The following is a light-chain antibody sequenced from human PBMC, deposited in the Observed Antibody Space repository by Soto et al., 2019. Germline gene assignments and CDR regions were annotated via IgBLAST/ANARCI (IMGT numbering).Light chain of an antibody. CDR2: SNN. J-gene: IGLJ1*01. V-gene: IGLV1-44*01. CDR1: SSNIGTNT. Sequence: QSALTQPPSASGTPGQRVTISCSGSSSNIGTNTANWYQQLPGTAPKLLIYSNNQRPSGVPDRFSGSKSGTSASLVISVLQSADEADYYCAAWDDSLNGYVFGTGTKLTVL. CDR3: AAWDDSLNGYV.